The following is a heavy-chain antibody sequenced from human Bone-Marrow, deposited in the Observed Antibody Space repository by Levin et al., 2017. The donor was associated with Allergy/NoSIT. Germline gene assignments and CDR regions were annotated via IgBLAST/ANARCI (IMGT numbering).Heavy chain of an antibody. CDR2: ISSSGDFI. J-gene: IGHJ4*02. CDR1: GFDFSDYY. Sequence: PGGSLRLSCAASGFDFSDYYMSWIRQAPGKGLEWIAYISSSGDFIFYADSVKGRFTVSRDNGKNSLSLQLSSLRAADTAVYYCAKFGRDGYSTAFDYWGQGTLVTVSS. CDR3: AKFGRDGYSTAFDY. D-gene: IGHD5-24*01. V-gene: IGHV3-11*01.